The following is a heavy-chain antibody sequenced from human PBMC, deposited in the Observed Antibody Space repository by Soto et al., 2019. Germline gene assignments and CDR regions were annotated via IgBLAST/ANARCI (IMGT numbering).Heavy chain of an antibody. CDR2: ISDSGGST. Sequence: EVQLLESGGGLVQPGGSLRLSCAASGLTFNSYAMSWVRQAPGKGLEWVAAISDSGGSTYYADSVKGRFTISRDNSKNTLYLQMISLRLEDTALYYCAKDMRSLSRITIFGVDYMDVWGKGTTVTVSS. J-gene: IGHJ6*03. CDR3: AKDMRSLSRITIFGVDYMDV. V-gene: IGHV3-23*01. CDR1: GLTFNSYA. D-gene: IGHD3-3*01.